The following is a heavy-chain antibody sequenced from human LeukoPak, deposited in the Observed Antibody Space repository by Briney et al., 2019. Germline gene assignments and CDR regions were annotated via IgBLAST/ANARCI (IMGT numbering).Heavy chain of an antibody. Sequence: GGSLRLSCAASGFTFSSYVMSGVRHPPGKGLEWGSAISGSGWNTSYADFVEGRFTISRDNSKNTLYLQMNRLRAEDTAVYYCARRAGAYSHPSDYWGQGTLVTVSS. CDR2: ISGSGWNT. D-gene: IGHD4/OR15-4a*01. V-gene: IGHV3-23*01. CDR3: ARRAGAYSHPSDY. J-gene: IGHJ4*02. CDR1: GFTFSSYV.